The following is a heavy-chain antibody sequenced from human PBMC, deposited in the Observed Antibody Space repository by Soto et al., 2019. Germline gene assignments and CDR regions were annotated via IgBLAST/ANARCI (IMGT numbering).Heavy chain of an antibody. CDR2: ISSSSSDI. CDR3: AKGARPFEY. CDR1: GFTFRSYT. Sequence: GGSLRLSCAASGFTFRSYTMDWVRQAPGKGLEWVSSISSSSSDIYYADSVKGRFTISRDNSKNTVYLQMNSLRAEDTAVYYCAKGARPFEYWGQGTLVTVSS. V-gene: IGHV3-21*04. J-gene: IGHJ4*02. D-gene: IGHD6-6*01.